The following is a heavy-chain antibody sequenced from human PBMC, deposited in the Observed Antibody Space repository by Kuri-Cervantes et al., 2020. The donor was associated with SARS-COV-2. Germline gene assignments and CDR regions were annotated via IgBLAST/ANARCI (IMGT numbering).Heavy chain of an antibody. CDR2: ISDNGGST. CDR1: GFTFSRNA. V-gene: IGHV3-64*01. CDR3: AKDRDTSGYYYYYMGV. D-gene: IGHD3-22*01. Sequence: GGSLRLSCAASGFTFSRNAMHWVRQAPGKGLEYVSSISDNGGSTYYANSVKGRFTISRDDSKNTLYLQMDNLRAEDMAVYYCAKDRDTSGYYYYYMGVWGKGTTVT. J-gene: IGHJ6*03.